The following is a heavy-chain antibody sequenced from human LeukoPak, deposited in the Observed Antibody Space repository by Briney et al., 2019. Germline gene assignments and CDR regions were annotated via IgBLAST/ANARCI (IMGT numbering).Heavy chain of an antibody. CDR1: GYTFTSYG. Sequence: ASVKVSCKASGYTFTSYGISWVRQAPGQGLEWMGWINPNSGGTNYAQKFQGRVTMTRDTSISTAYMELSRLRSDDTAVYYCARTAYCSSTSCSLHYWGQGTLVTVSS. D-gene: IGHD2-2*01. CDR3: ARTAYCSSTSCSLHY. J-gene: IGHJ4*02. CDR2: INPNSGGT. V-gene: IGHV1-2*02.